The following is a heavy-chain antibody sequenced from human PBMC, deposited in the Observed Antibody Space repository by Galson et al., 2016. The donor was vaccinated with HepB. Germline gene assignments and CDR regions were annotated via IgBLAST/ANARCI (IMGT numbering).Heavy chain of an antibody. CDR3: AKDHYDFWSGQRNYFGMDV. Sequence: SLRLSCAASGFTFRSYGIHWVRQAPGKGLEWVALISYDGSNNYYADSVRGRFTISRDNSKNTLYLQMNSLRAEDTAIYCCAKDHYDFWSGQRNYFGMDVWGQGTTVTVSS. J-gene: IGHJ6*02. V-gene: IGHV3-30*18. CDR1: GFTFRSYG. D-gene: IGHD3-3*01. CDR2: ISYDGSNN.